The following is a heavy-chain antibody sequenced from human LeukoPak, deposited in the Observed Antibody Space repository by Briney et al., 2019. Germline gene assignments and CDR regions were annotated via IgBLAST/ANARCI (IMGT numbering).Heavy chain of an antibody. CDR2: ISGSGGST. Sequence: PGGSLRLSCAASGFTFSSYAMSWVRQAPGKGLEWVSAISGSGGSTYYADSVKGRFTISRDNSKSTLYLQMNSLRAEDTAVYYCAKKPQQWLVPVWFDPWGQGTLVTVSS. V-gene: IGHV3-23*01. CDR3: AKKPQQWLVPVWFDP. CDR1: GFTFSSYA. D-gene: IGHD6-19*01. J-gene: IGHJ5*02.